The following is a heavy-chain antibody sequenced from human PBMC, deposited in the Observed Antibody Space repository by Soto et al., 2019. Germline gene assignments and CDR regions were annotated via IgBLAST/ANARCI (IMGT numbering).Heavy chain of an antibody. CDR1: SFTFSDAW. CDR2: IKSKTDGGTT. D-gene: IGHD2-2*01. J-gene: IGHJ3*02. CDR3: TTAKHIVVVPAAGDDAFDI. V-gene: IGHV3-15*07. Sequence: EVQLVESGGGLVKPGGSLRLSCAASSFTFSDAWMNWVRQAPGKGLEWVGRIKSKTDGGTTDYAAPVKGRFTISRDDSKNTLYLQMNSLKTEDTAVYYCTTAKHIVVVPAAGDDAFDIWGQGTMVTVSS.